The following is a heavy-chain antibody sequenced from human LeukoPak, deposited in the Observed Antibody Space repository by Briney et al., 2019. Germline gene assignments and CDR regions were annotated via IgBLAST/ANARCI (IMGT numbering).Heavy chain of an antibody. J-gene: IGHJ3*02. CDR3: ARVFRRDYYGSGGLYDAFDI. Sequence: VASVKVSCKASGYTFTSYYMHWVRQAPGQGLEWMGIINPSGGNTNYAQKFQGRVTMTRDTSTSTVYMELSSLRSEDTAVYYCARVFRRDYYGSGGLYDAFDIWGQGTMVTVSS. CDR2: INPSGGNT. CDR1: GYTFTSYY. V-gene: IGHV1-46*01. D-gene: IGHD3-10*01.